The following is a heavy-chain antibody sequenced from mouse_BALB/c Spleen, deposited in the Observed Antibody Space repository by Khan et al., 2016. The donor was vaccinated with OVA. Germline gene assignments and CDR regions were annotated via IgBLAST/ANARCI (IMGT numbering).Heavy chain of an antibody. J-gene: IGHJ1*01. CDR2: IDPYNGGT. CDR3: ARMEKYGNFYWYFDV. Sequence: VHVKQSGPELVKPGASVKVSCKASGYSFTDYNMYWVKQSHGKSLEWIGYIDPYNGGTSYNQKFKGKVTLTVDKSSSTAFMHLNSLTSEDSAVYYCARMEKYGNFYWYFDVWGGGTTVTVSS. V-gene: IGHV1S135*01. CDR1: GYSFTDYN. D-gene: IGHD2-10*02.